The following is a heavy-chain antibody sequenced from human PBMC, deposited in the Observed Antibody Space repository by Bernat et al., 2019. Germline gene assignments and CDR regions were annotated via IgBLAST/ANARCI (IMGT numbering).Heavy chain of an antibody. CDR1: GFTFSSYT. Sequence: QVQLVESGGDVVQPGRSLRLSCAASGFTFSSYTLHWVRQAPGKGLEWVAVISYDGSNKYYADSVKGRFTISRDNSKNTLYLQMNSLRAEDTAVYYCAKSGWNYAFDIWGQGTMVTVSS. J-gene: IGHJ3*02. V-gene: IGHV3-30-3*02. CDR2: ISYDGSNK. CDR3: AKSGWNYAFDI. D-gene: IGHD1-7*01.